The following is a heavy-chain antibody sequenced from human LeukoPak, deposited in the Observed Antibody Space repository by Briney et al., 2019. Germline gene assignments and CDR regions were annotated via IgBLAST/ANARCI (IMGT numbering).Heavy chain of an antibody. CDR2: IYYSGST. V-gene: IGHV4-30-4*08. CDR3: ARDLWDFWSGYSYNWFDP. Sequence: PSETLSLTCTVSGGSISSGDYYWSWIRQPPGKGLEWIGYIYYSGSTYYNPSLKSRVTISVDTSKNQFSLKLSSVTAADTAVYYCARDLWDFWSGYSYNWFDPWGQGTLVTVSS. J-gene: IGHJ5*02. D-gene: IGHD3-3*01. CDR1: GGSISSGDYY.